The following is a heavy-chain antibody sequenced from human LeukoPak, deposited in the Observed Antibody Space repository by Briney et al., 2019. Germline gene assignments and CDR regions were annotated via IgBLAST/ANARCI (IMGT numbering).Heavy chain of an antibody. J-gene: IGHJ3*02. Sequence: ASVKVSCKVSGYTLTELSMHWVRQAPGKGLEWMGGFDPEDGETIYAQKFQGRVTMTQDTSTDTAYMELSSLRSEDTAVYYCARWVGYYDRSGSIDAFDIWGQGTMVTVSS. CDR2: FDPEDGET. CDR3: ARWVGYYDRSGSIDAFDI. CDR1: GYTLTELS. D-gene: IGHD3-22*01. V-gene: IGHV1-24*01.